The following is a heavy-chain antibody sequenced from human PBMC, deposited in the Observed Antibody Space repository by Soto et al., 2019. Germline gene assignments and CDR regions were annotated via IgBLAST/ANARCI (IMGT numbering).Heavy chain of an antibody. CDR1: GFTFSNAW. J-gene: IGHJ3*02. CDR2: IKSKTDGGTT. CDR3: TTEFLAPEDHDFWSGYYSAFDI. D-gene: IGHD3-3*01. Sequence: GESLKISCAASGFTFSNAWMSWVRQAPGKGLEWVGRIKSKTDGGTTDYAAPVKGRFTISRDDSKNTLYLQMNSLKTEVTAVYYCTTEFLAPEDHDFWSGYYSAFDIWGQGTMVTVSS. V-gene: IGHV3-15*01.